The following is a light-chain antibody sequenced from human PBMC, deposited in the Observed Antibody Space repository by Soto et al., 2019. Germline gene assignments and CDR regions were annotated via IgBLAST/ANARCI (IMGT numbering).Light chain of an antibody. J-gene: IGLJ1*01. Sequence: QSALTQPASVSGSPGQSITISCTGTSSDVGRYNLVSWYQQHPGKAPKFMIYEATKRPSGVSNRFSGYKSGNTASLTISGLQAEDEADYYCCSYAGSSTYVFGTGTKVTVL. V-gene: IGLV2-23*01. CDR2: EAT. CDR3: CSYAGSSTYV. CDR1: SSDVGRYNL.